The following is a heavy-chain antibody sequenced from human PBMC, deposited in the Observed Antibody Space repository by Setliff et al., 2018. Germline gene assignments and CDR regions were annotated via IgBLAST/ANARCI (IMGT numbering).Heavy chain of an antibody. J-gene: IGHJ6*02. D-gene: IGHD6-13*01. CDR3: AREWGSSSWSSPRYYYYGMDV. CDR2: RGPNGST. Sequence: SETLSLTCAVSGGSFSYYYWSWVRQSPGRGLEWIGRRGPNGSTNYNPSLGSRATISVDTSKNQFSLKLSSVTAADTAVYYCAREWGSSSWSSPRYYYYGMDVWGQGTTVTSP. CDR1: GGSFSYYY. V-gene: IGHV4-34*01.